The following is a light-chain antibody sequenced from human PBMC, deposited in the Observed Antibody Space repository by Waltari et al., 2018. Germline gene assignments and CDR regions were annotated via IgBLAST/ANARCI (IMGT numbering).Light chain of an antibody. CDR1: NSDVGGYNY. J-gene: IGLJ1*01. Sequence: QSALTQPPSASGSPGQSVTISCTGTNSDVGGYNYVYWYQQHPGKAPKLMIYEVSKRPSGVPDRFSGSKSGNTASLTVSGLQAEDEADYYCSSYAGSNNLGVFGTGTKVTVL. V-gene: IGLV2-8*01. CDR2: EVS. CDR3: SSYAGSNNLGV.